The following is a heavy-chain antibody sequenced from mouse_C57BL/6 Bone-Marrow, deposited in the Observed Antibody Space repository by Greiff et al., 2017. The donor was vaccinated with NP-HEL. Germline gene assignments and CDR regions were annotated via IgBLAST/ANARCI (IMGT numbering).Heavy chain of an antibody. CDR2: ISSGGSYT. J-gene: IGHJ3*01. D-gene: IGHD3-2*02. V-gene: IGHV5-6*02. Sequence: EVKLEESGGDLVKPGGSLKLSCAASGFTFSSYGMSWVRQTPDKRLEWVATISSGGSYTYYPDSVKGRFTISRDNAKNTLYLQMSSLKSEDTAMYYCARQLRLRFAYWGQGTLVTVSA. CDR3: ARQLRLRFAY. CDR1: GFTFSSYG.